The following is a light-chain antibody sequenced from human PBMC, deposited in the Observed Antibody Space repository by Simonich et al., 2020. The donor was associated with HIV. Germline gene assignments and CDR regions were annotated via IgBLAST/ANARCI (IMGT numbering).Light chain of an antibody. J-gene: IGLJ3*02. CDR3: QSYDSSLSGWV. V-gene: IGLV1-40*01. Sequence: QSVLTQPPSVSGAPGPRVTISCPGSSPNIGAGYDVHWYLQLPGTAPKLLIYGNSNRPSGVPERFSGSKSGTSASLAITGLQAEDEADYYCQSYDSSLSGWVFGGGTKLTVL. CDR1: SPNIGAGYD. CDR2: GNS.